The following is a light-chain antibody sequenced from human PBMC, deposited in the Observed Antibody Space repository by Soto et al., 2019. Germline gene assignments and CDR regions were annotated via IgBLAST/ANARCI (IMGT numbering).Light chain of an antibody. Sequence: QLVLTQPPSASGTPGQRVVISCSGSSSNIGSKAVNWYQQLPGTAPKLLIYSVDHRPSGVPDRFSGSKSGTSASLAISGLQSEDEAAYFCAAWDDSLNGPVFGGGTKVTVL. V-gene: IGLV1-44*01. CDR1: SSNIGSKA. CDR2: SVD. J-gene: IGLJ2*01. CDR3: AAWDDSLNGPV.